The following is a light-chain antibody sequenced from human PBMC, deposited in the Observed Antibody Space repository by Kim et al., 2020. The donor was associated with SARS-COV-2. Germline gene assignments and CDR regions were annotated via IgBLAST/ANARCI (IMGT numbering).Light chain of an antibody. V-gene: IGKV1-5*03. Sequence: DIQMTQSPSTLSAAVGDRVTITCRASQNINSWLAWYQQKPGKAPKLLIYKASSLESGVPSRFSGSGSGTEFTLTISRLQPDDFATYYCQQYKTYPWTFGQGTKVDIK. CDR1: QNINSW. CDR3: QQYKTYPWT. CDR2: KAS. J-gene: IGKJ1*01.